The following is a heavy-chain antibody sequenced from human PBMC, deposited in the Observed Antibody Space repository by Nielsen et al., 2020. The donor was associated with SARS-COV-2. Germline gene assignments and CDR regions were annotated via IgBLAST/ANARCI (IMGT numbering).Heavy chain of an antibody. D-gene: IGHD2-2*01. CDR3: ATARYCSRTSCSAGTDMFDP. CDR1: GFTISSYG. Sequence: GGSLRLSCAASGFTISSYGMSWVRQAPGKGLEWVGRIKSKIDGGTTDYAAPVKDRFTISRDDSKNTVYLDMSSLRTEDTAVYYCATARYCSRTSCSAGTDMFDPWGQGTQVIVSS. CDR2: IKSKIDGGTT. V-gene: IGHV3-15*01. J-gene: IGHJ5*02.